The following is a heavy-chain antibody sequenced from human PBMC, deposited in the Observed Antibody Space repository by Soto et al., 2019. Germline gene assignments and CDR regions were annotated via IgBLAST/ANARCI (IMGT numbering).Heavy chain of an antibody. CDR2: IYYSGST. J-gene: IGHJ4*02. D-gene: IGHD2-2*01. CDR3: ARYIVLVPAAMYYFDY. Sequence: SETLSLTCTVSGGSISSGDYYWSWIRQPPGKGLEWIGYIYYSGSTYYNPSLKSRVTISVDTSKNQFPLKLSSVTAADTAVYYCARYIVLVPAAMYYFDYWGQGTLVTVSS. CDR1: GGSISSGDYY. V-gene: IGHV4-30-4*01.